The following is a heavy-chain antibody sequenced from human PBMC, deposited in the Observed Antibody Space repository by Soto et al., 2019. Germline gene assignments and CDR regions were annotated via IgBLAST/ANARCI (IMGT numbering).Heavy chain of an antibody. CDR1: GYTFSNFW. V-gene: IGHV5-51*01. J-gene: IGHJ4*02. CDR2: IYPGDSET. CDR3: ARSPRSSPYFDY. D-gene: IGHD6-13*01. Sequence: GESLKISCQCSGYTFSNFWIAWVRQLPGKGLEYMGIIYPGDSETRYSPSFHGKVTISADRSIGTAYLQWSSLEASDSAFYFCARSPRSSPYFDYWGQGALVTVSS.